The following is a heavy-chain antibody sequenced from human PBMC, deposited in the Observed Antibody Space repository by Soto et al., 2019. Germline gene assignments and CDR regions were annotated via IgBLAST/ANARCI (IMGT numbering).Heavy chain of an antibody. CDR2: ISSSSSYI. J-gene: IGHJ4*02. CDR1: GFTFSSYS. V-gene: IGHV3-21*01. D-gene: IGHD3-9*01. Sequence: EVQLVESGGGLVKPGGSLRLSCAASGFTFSSYSMNWVRQAPWKGLEWVSSISSSSSYIYYADSVKGRFTISRDNAKNSLYLQMNSLRAEDTAVYYCARGVRYFVWLLPELDYFDYWGQGTLVTVS. CDR3: ARGVRYFVWLLPELDYFDY.